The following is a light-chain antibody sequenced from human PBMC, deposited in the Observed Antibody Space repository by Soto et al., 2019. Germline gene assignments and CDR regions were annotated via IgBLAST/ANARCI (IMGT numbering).Light chain of an antibody. V-gene: IGKV3-15*01. Sequence: EIVITQSPVTLSLSPGERATLSCRASESVSSNFAWYEQKPGQAPRLLIYDASTRATAIPARFSGSGSGTEFTLNISSLHSEDFAAYYCQQDTNWPPVRTVGQGTKVEIK. J-gene: IGKJ1*01. CDR2: DAS. CDR1: ESVSSN. CDR3: QQDTNWPPVRT.